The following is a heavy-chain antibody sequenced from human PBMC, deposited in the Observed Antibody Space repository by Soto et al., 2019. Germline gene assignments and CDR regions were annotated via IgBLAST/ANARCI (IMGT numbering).Heavy chain of an antibody. V-gene: IGHV3-74*01. D-gene: IGHD3-10*01. CDR2: IDKVGTDS. J-gene: IGHJ6*03. CDR3: ARGWFGPDV. CDR1: EFTFSGRS. Sequence: EVQLVESGGGLVQPGGSLRLSCAASEFTFSGRSVHWVRQAPVKGLVWVSGIDKVGTDSTYADSVKGRFTSSIDNAKNTVYLQMNSLRVEDTAVYYCARGWFGPDVWGKGTTVTVSS.